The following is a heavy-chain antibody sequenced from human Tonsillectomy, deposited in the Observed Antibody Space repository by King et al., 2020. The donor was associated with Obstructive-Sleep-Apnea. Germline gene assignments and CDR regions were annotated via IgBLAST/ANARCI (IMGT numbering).Heavy chain of an antibody. J-gene: IGHJ4*02. Sequence: EVQLVESGGGLVQPGGSLRLSCSASGFTFSSYAMHWVRQAPGKGLEYVSAISSNGGSTYYADSVKGRFTISRDNSKNTLYLQMRSLRAEDTAVYYCVKDQGYYLGLYYFDYWGQGTLVTVSS. CDR1: GFTFSSYA. V-gene: IGHV3-64D*06. CDR2: ISSNGGST. D-gene: IGHD3-10*01. CDR3: VKDQGYYLGLYYFDY.